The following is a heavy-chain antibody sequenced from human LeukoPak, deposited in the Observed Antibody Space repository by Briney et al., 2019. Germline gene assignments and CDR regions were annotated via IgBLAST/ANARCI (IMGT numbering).Heavy chain of an antibody. Sequence: PGGSLRLSCAASGFTFDDYAMHWVRQAPGKGLEWVSGISWNSGSIGYADSVKGRFTTSRDNAKNSLYLQMNSLRAEDTALYYCAKDSDSSGYYTYYFDYWSQGTLVTVSS. CDR1: GFTFDDYA. CDR3: AKDSDSSGYYTYYFDY. J-gene: IGHJ4*02. CDR2: ISWNSGSI. D-gene: IGHD3-22*01. V-gene: IGHV3-9*01.